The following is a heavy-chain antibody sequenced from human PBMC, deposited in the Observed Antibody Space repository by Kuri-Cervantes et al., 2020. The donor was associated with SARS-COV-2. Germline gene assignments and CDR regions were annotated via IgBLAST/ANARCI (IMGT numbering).Heavy chain of an antibody. J-gene: IGHJ4*02. CDR3: ARDSSRGGSTIFDS. CDR2: INPYSGDT. Sequence: ASVKVSCKASGYTFTSYGISWVRQAPGQGLEWLGWINPYSGDTDYGQKFQGRLTLTRDTSTDTASMEVSRLRSGDTAVYYCARDSSRGGSTIFDSWGQGTLVTVSS. CDR1: GYTFTSYG. V-gene: IGHV1-18*01. D-gene: IGHD1-26*01.